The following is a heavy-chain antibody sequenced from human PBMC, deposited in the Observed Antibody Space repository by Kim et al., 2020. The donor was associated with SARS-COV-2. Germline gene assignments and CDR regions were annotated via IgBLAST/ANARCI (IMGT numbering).Heavy chain of an antibody. V-gene: IGHV3-23*01. CDR1: GFTFSSYA. CDR2: VSGSGGST. D-gene: IGHD1-1*01. Sequence: GGSLRLSCAASGFTFSSYAMSWVRQAPGKGPEWVSRVSGSGGSTHHADSVKGRFAISRDNSKKTLYLQMNSLRVEDTALYYCAKGEGNNWSCFDYWGQGTLVTVSS. J-gene: IGHJ4*02. CDR3: AKGEGNNWSCFDY.